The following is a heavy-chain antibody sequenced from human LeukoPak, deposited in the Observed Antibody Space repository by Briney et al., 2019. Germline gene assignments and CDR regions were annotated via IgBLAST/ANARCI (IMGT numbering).Heavy chain of an antibody. Sequence: GSLRLSCEASGFTFSSYDMHWVRQAPGKGLEWVAFIRYDGGYTYYADSVKGRFTISRDNAKNSLYLQMNSLRAEDTAVYYCARGTAWELRFYYYMDVWGKGTTVTVSS. CDR3: ARGTAWELRFYYYMDV. V-gene: IGHV3-30*02. D-gene: IGHD1-26*01. CDR1: GFTFSSYD. J-gene: IGHJ6*03. CDR2: IRYDGGYT.